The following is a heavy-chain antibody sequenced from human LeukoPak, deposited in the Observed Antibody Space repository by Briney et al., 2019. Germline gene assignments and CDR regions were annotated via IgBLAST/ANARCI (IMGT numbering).Heavy chain of an antibody. Sequence: GGSLRLSCAASGFTFSSYSMNWVRQAPGKGLEWVSYISSSSSNIYSADSVKGRFTISRDNAKNSLYLQMNSLRAEDTAVYYCAKDVPNGWYGSDYWGQGTLVTVSS. V-gene: IGHV3-48*01. CDR3: AKDVPNGWYGSDY. J-gene: IGHJ4*02. CDR2: ISSSSSNI. CDR1: GFTFSSYS. D-gene: IGHD6-19*01.